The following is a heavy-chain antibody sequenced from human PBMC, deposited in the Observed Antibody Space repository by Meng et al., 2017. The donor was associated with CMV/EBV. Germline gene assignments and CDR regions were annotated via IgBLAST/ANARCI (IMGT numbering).Heavy chain of an antibody. Sequence: SVKVSCKASGGTFSSYAISWVRQAPGQGLEWMGGIIPILGIASYAQKFQGRVTITADKSTSTAYMELSSLRSEDTAVYYCARVKSGYDYISYYGMDVWGQGTTVTVSS. D-gene: IGHD5-12*01. CDR3: ARVKSGYDYISYYGMDV. V-gene: IGHV1-69*10. J-gene: IGHJ6*02. CDR1: GGTFSSYA. CDR2: IIPILGIA.